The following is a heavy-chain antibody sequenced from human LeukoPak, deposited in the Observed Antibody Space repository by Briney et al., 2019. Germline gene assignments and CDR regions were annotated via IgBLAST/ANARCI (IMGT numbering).Heavy chain of an antibody. CDR2: ICSSSSYI. J-gene: IGHJ4*02. Sequence: GGTLSLSCAASGVTFSSDSMNWVRQTPGKGLEWVSSICSSSSYIYYADSVKGRFTISRDNAKNSLYLQMNSLRAEDTAVYYCARGTSTSTDFDYWGQGTLVTVSS. D-gene: IGHD2-2*01. V-gene: IGHV3-21*01. CDR1: GVTFSSDS. CDR3: ARGTSTSTDFDY.